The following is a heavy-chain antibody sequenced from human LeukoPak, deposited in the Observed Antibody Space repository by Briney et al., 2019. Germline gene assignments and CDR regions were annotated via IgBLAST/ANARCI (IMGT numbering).Heavy chain of an antibody. D-gene: IGHD3-10*01. V-gene: IGHV1-2*02. CDR2: INPKNGDT. CDR3: AREWDYYAV. J-gene: IGHJ4*02. Sequence: ASVKVSCKASGYTFIDYYTHWVRQAPGQGLEWVAWINPKNGDTKYAQKFQGRVTVTRDTSINTAYMELRSLRSDDTAVYYCAREWDYYAVWGQGTMVSVSS. CDR1: GYTFIDYY.